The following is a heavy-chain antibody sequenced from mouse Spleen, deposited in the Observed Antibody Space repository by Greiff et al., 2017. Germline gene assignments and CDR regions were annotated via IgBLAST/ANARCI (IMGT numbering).Heavy chain of an antibody. D-gene: IGHD4-1*01. CDR2: INYDGSST. CDR3: ARERAFWESVYYFDY. CDR1: GFTFSDYY. V-gene: IGHV5-16*01. J-gene: IGHJ2*01. Sequence: DVKLVESEGGLVQPGSSMKLSCTASGFTFSDYYMAWVRQVPEKGLEWVANINYDGSSTYYLDSLKSRFIISRDNAKNILYLQMSSLKSEDTATYYCARERAFWESVYYFDYWGQGTTLTVSS.